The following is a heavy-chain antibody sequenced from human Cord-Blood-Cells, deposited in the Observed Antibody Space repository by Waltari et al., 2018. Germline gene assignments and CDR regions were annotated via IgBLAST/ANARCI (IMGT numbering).Heavy chain of an antibody. CDR3: ARDFGDIVVVPAAIYFQH. CDR1: GFTFSSYA. CDR2: ISYDGSNK. J-gene: IGHJ1*01. V-gene: IGHV3-30-3*01. Sequence: QVQLVESGGGVVQPGRSLRLSCAASGFTFSSYAMHWVRQAPGKGLEWVAVISYDGSNKYYADSVKGRFTISRDNSKNTLYLQMNSLRAEDTAVYYCARDFGDIVVVPAAIYFQHWGQGTLVTVSS. D-gene: IGHD2-2*01.